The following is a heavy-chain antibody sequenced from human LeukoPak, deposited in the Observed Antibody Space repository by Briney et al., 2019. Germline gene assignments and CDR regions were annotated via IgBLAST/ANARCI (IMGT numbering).Heavy chain of an antibody. V-gene: IGHV1-69*04. CDR2: IIPIFGIA. D-gene: IGHD3-10*01. Sequence: SVKVSCKASGGTFSSYAISWVRQAPGQGLEWMGRIIPIFGIANYAQKFRGRVTITADKSTSTAYMGLSSLRSEDTAVYYCARAGSGDYYYYGMDVWGQGTTVTVSS. CDR1: GGTFSSYA. CDR3: ARAGSGDYYYYGMDV. J-gene: IGHJ6*02.